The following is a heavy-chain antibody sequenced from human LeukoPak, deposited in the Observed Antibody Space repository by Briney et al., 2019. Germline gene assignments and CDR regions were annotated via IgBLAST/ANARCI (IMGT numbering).Heavy chain of an antibody. CDR1: GLTFSSNW. V-gene: IGHV3-74*01. CDR3: AREGMYDSSGFYMDV. J-gene: IGHJ6*03. CDR2: MNSDGSST. Sequence: GGSLRLSCAASGLTFSSNWIHWVRQAPGKGLVWVSRMNSDGSSTRYADSVKGRFTISRDNAKNTLYLQMNSLRAEDTAVYYCAREGMYDSSGFYMDVWGKGTTVTVSS. D-gene: IGHD3-22*01.